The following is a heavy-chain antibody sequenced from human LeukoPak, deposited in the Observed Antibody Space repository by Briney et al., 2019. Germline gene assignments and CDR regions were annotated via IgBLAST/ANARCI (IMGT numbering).Heavy chain of an antibody. D-gene: IGHD6-13*01. J-gene: IGHJ4*03. CDR1: GFSLSTSGMC. Sequence: SGPTLVNPPQTLTLTCTFSGFSLSTSGMCLSWIRKPPGKALEWLARIVYDDDKHYNTSLKTRLTVSKDASKNQVVLTMTNMDPVDTATYYCARTSCYYTSSWYVYLDYWGPGTLVTVSS. CDR2: IVYDDDK. V-gene: IGHV2-70*11. CDR3: ARTSCYYTSSWYVYLDY.